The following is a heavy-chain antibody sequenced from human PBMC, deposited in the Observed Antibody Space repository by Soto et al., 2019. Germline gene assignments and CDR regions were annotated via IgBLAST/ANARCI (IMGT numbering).Heavy chain of an antibody. J-gene: IGHJ4*02. CDR3: AGTYYYDSSGYYPFDY. Sequence: PSETLSLTCTVSGGSISSYYWSWIRQPPGKGLEWIGYIYYSGSTNYNPSLKSRVTISVDTSKNQFSLKLSSVTAADTAVYYCAGTYYYDSSGYYPFDYWGQGTLVTVSS. V-gene: IGHV4-59*01. CDR1: GGSISSYY. D-gene: IGHD3-22*01. CDR2: IYYSGST.